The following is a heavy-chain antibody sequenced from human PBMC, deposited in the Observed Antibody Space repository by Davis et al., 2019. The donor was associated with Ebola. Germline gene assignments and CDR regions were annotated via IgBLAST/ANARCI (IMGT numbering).Heavy chain of an antibody. CDR1: GFTFSSYW. D-gene: IGHD6-19*01. CDR2: IKSKTDGGTT. J-gene: IGHJ4*02. CDR3: TTQKSSGWYLDFDY. Sequence: GESLKISCAASGFTFSSYWMSWVRQAPGKGLEWVGRIKSKTDGGTTDYAAPVKGRFTISRDDSKNTLYLQMNSLKTEDTAVYYCTTQKSSGWYLDFDYWGQGTLVTVSS. V-gene: IGHV3-15*01.